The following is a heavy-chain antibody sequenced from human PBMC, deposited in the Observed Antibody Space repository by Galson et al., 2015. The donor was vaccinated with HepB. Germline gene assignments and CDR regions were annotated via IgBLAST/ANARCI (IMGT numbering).Heavy chain of an antibody. D-gene: IGHD6-13*01. Sequence: LRLSCAASGFTFSGSAIHWVRQASGRGLEWIGRIGSKANNYATTYVASVRGRFTISRDDSKNTAFLQLNSLKTDDTAVYYCTRMGDLSGYSSLWGQGTLVTVSS. J-gene: IGHJ4*02. CDR1: GFTFSGSA. CDR2: IGSKANNYAT. CDR3: TRMGDLSGYSSL. V-gene: IGHV3-73*01.